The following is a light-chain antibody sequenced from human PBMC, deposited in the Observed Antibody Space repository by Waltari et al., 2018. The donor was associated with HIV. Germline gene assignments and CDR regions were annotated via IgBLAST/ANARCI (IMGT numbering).Light chain of an antibody. CDR1: QSVFNN. V-gene: IGKV3-15*01. CDR2: GAS. Sequence: ILLTQSPATLSVSPGDRATLSCTASQSVFNNLAWYQQRPGQAPRLLIYGASTRITTVPDWFSGSGSGTEFTLTINNLQSEDLGLYYCQQYNDWLEPTFGGGTKVEV. J-gene: IGKJ4*01. CDR3: QQYNDWLEPT.